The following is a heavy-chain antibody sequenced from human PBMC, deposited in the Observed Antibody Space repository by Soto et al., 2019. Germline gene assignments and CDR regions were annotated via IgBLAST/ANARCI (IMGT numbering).Heavy chain of an antibody. CDR1: GFPFAPAA. CDR3: AKDRYGGSGGGLES. V-gene: IGHV3-23*01. Sequence: VQLLESGGGLVRRGGALRLSCVASGFPFAPAAMNWVRQAPGQGLEWVATITGRGISTYYADSVRGRFTISRDDSQNTLYLQMNSLRVEDTAVYYCAKDRYGGSGGGLESWGQGALVTVSS. CDR2: ITGRGIST. J-gene: IGHJ4*02. D-gene: IGHD5-18*01.